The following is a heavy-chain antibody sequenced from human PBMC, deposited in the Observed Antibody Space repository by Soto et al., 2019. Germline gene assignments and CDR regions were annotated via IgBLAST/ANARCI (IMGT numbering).Heavy chain of an antibody. V-gene: IGHV1-18*01. Sequence: VASVKVSCKASGYTFTSYGISWVRQAPGQGLEWMGWISAYNGNTNYAQKLQGRVTMTTDTSTSTAYMELRSLRSDDTAVYYCARDSYVAAAVYFGWFDPWGQGTLVTVSS. CDR1: GYTFTSYG. J-gene: IGHJ5*02. CDR3: ARDSYVAAAVYFGWFDP. D-gene: IGHD6-13*01. CDR2: ISAYNGNT.